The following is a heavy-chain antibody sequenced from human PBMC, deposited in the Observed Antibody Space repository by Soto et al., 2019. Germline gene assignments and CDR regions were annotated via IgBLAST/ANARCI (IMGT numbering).Heavy chain of an antibody. Sequence: VPLVESGGGVVQPGRSLRLSCAASGFTFSSYAMHWVRQAPGKGREGVAVISYDGSNKYYADAVKGRVTSSRDKSKNTLNLQMNSLRAEDTAVYYCARDRIYSSSWYDYWGQGTLVTVSS. CDR1: GFTFSSYA. CDR2: ISYDGSNK. CDR3: ARDRIYSSSWYDY. D-gene: IGHD6-13*01. V-gene: IGHV3-30-3*01. J-gene: IGHJ4*02.